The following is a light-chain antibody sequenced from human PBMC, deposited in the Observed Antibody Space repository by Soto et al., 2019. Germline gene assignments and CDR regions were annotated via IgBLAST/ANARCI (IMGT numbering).Light chain of an antibody. CDR2: DVS. V-gene: IGLV2-11*01. CDR3: CSYAGSYTLV. J-gene: IGLJ2*01. CDR1: SSDVGGYNY. Sequence: QSVLTQPRSVSGSPGQSVTISCTGTSSDVGGYNYVSWYQQHPGKAPKLMIYDVSKRPSGVPDRFSGSKSGNTASLTISGIQAEDEADYYCCSYAGSYTLVFGGGTQLTVL.